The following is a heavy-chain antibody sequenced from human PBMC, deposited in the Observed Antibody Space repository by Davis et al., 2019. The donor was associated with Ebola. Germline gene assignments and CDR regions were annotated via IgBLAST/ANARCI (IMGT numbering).Heavy chain of an antibody. CDR3: AKNTTGLGHFDS. J-gene: IGHJ4*02. CDR2: LYYSWGI. D-gene: IGHD2-8*02. CDR1: GDSITSSSHF. Sequence: PGGSLRLSCTVSGDSITSSSHFWGWVRQSPGKGLEWIGSLYYSWGIYYNPSLKSRLTLSLDASNNRFSMKLASVTAADTAVYYCAKNTTGLGHFDSWGQGILVTVSS. V-gene: IGHV4-39*07.